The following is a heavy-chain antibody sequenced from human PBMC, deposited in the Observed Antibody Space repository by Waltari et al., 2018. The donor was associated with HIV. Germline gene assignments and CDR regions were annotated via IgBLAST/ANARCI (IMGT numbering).Heavy chain of an antibody. CDR2: VNHVGRT. V-gene: IGHV4-34*01. CDR1: GGSSSGYY. J-gene: IGHJ6*01. Sequence: QVHLEQWGTGLFMPSETLSLTCAVYGGSSSGYYWSWIRQSPGRGLEWIGEVNHVGRTNYSPSLKGRVTVSVDTSKNQFSLTMRSVTAADTAVYYCARDSAPGLAVDDDDGEFFYYGLDVWGQGTTVTVSS. D-gene: IGHD6-19*01. CDR3: ARDSAPGLAVDDDDGEFFYYGLDV.